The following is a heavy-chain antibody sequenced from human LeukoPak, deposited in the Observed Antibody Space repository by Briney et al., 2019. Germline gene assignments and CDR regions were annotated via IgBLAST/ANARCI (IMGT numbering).Heavy chain of an antibody. CDR2: ISNRSDYI. CDR3: ARIVLGYYFDY. CDR1: GFTFSSYA. J-gene: IGHJ4*02. V-gene: IGHV3-21*01. Sequence: PGGSLRLSCAASGFTFSSYAMSWVRQAPGKGLEWVSAISNRSDYIYYEDSVKGRFTISRDNAKNSLYLQMNGLRAEDTAIYYCARIVLGYYFDYWGQGILVTVSS. D-gene: IGHD2/OR15-2a*01.